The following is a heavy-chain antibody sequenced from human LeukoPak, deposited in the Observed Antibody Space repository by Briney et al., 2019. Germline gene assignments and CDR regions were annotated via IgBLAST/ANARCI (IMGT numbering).Heavy chain of an antibody. CDR3: ARDAIDSSGFDFDF. V-gene: IGHV3-11*01. CDR1: GFTFSDYY. CDR2: ISTSAGTI. D-gene: IGHD3-22*01. Sequence: GESLRLSCAASGFTFSDYYMTWIRQAPGKGLEWISYISTSAGTIYYADSVKGRFTISRDNAKNSLYLQMNSLRAEDTAVYYCARDAIDSSGFDFDFWGQGTLVTVSS. J-gene: IGHJ4*02.